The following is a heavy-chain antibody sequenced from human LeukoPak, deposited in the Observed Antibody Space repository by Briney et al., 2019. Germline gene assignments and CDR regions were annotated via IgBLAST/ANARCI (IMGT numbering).Heavy chain of an antibody. CDR1: GFTFNAYY. V-gene: IGHV1-2*02. Sequence: ASVKVSCKASGFTFNAYYIHWVRQAPGQGLEWMGWIDPNSGGTNYAQKFQGRVTMTRDTSISTAYMELSRLRSDDTAVYYCARDRGTARPGPLNYWGQGTLVTVSS. CDR3: ARDRGTARPGPLNY. D-gene: IGHD6-6*01. CDR2: IDPNSGGT. J-gene: IGHJ4*02.